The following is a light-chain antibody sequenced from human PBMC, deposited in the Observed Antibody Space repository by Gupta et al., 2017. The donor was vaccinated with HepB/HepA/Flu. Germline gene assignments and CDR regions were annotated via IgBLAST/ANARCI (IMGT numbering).Light chain of an antibody. CDR2: SNN. V-gene: IGLV1-44*01. CDR1: SSNIGSNT. CDR3: AAWDDSLNCPV. Sequence: QSVLTQPPSESGTPGQRVTIPCSGSSSNIGSNTVNWYQQLPGTAPKLLIYSNNQRPSGVPDRFSGSKSGTSASLAISGLQSEDEADYYCAAWDDSLNCPVFGGVTKLTVL. J-gene: IGLJ3*02.